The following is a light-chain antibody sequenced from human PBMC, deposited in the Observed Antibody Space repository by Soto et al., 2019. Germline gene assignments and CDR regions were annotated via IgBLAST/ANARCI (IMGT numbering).Light chain of an antibody. V-gene: IGKV3-11*01. CDR2: HAS. J-gene: IGKJ5*01. CDR3: QQRSNWPPAIT. Sequence: ESVLTQSPATLSLSPGERATLSCRASQSVSSLASYQQKPGQAPSRLIYHASSRATGIPARFSGSGSGTAFTLPISSLEPEDFAVSYYQQRSNWPPAITFGQGTRLEIK. CDR1: QSVSS.